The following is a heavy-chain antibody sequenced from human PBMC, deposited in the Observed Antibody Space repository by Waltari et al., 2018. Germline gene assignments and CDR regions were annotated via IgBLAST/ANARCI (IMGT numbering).Heavy chain of an antibody. CDR3: ARDWVSTNDEGAAAGTVWGLGFDY. J-gene: IGHJ4*02. D-gene: IGHD6-13*01. V-gene: IGHV1-3*04. Sequence: QVQLVQSGAEVKKPGASVKVACKASGYTFTDYAVHWMRQAPGQGLEWVGWINSVNGNIKYSPKFEGRVTITRETSANTAYMELSRLRSEDTAVYYCARDWVSTNDEGAAAGTVWGLGFDYWGQGALVTVSS. CDR1: GYTFTDYA. CDR2: INSVNGNI.